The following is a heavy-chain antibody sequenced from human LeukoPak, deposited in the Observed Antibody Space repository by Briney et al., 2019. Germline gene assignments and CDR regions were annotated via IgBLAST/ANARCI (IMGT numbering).Heavy chain of an antibody. Sequence: ASVKVSCKASGGTFSSYAISWVRQAPGQGLEWMGRIIPILGIANYAQKFQGRVTITADKSTSTAYMELSSLRSEDTAVYYCARGYDFWSGYQIDYWGQGTLVTVSS. J-gene: IGHJ4*02. CDR2: IIPILGIA. CDR1: GGTFSSYA. D-gene: IGHD3-3*01. CDR3: ARGYDFWSGYQIDY. V-gene: IGHV1-69*04.